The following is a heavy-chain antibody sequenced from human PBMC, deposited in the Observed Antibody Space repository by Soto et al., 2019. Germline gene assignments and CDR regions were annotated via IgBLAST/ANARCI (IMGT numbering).Heavy chain of an antibody. Sequence: QVHLVESGGGEVQPGRSLRLSCEASGFTLSSYGMHWVRQAPGKGLEWVAVIWHDGNNKYYADSVKGRFTVSRDNSKNTLYLEMTSQRVEDTAVYYCARDRGSDDPIDLWGQGPLLTISS. CDR1: GFTLSSYG. CDR3: ARDRGSDDPIDL. CDR2: IWHDGNNK. D-gene: IGHD2-21*01. J-gene: IGHJ5*02. V-gene: IGHV3-33*08.